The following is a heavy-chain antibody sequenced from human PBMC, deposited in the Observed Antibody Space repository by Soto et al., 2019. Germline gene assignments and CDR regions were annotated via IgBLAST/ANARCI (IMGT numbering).Heavy chain of an antibody. CDR3: ARADHISGSYYDYYYGMDV. Sequence: SVKVSCKASGGTFSSYAISWVRQAPGQGLEWMGGIIPIFGTANYAQKFQGRVTITADESTSTAYMELSSLRSEDTAVYYCARADHISGSYYDYYYGMDVWGQGTAVTVT. CDR2: IIPIFGTA. CDR1: GGTFSSYA. V-gene: IGHV1-69*13. J-gene: IGHJ6*02. D-gene: IGHD1-26*01.